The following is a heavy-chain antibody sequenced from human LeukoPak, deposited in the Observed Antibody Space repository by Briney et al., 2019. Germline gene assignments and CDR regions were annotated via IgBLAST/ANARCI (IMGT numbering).Heavy chain of an antibody. D-gene: IGHD3-22*01. CDR3: ARDERDYYDSSGYWRIDY. Sequence: ASVKVSCKASGYTFTSYGISWVRQAPGQGLEWMGWISAYNGNTNYAQKLQGRVTMTTDTSTSTAYMELRSLRSDDTAVYYCARDERDYYDSSGYWRIDYWGQGTLVTVSS. J-gene: IGHJ4*02. CDR1: GYTFTSYG. V-gene: IGHV1-18*01. CDR2: ISAYNGNT.